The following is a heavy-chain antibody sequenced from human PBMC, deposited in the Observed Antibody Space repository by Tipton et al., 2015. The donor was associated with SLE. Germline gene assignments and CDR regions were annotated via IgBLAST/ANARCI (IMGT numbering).Heavy chain of an antibody. CDR2: ISHSGST. D-gene: IGHD6-6*01. J-gene: IGHJ4*02. CDR1: GGSFSGYY. CDR3: ARLAGRRFPFDS. V-gene: IGHV4-34*01. Sequence: GLVKPSETLSLTCAVYGGSFSGYYWSWIRQPSEKGLVWIGEISHSGSTNYNPSLKSRVTISVDSSKNQFSLKLSSVTAADTAVYFCARLAGRRFPFDSWGQGTLVTVSS.